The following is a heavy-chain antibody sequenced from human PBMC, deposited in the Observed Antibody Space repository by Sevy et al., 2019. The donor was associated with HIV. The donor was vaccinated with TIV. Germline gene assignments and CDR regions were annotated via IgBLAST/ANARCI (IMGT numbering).Heavy chain of an antibody. CDR3: ARDVMEMATIPFDY. CDR1: GFTFSSYS. CDR2: ISSSSSYI. D-gene: IGHD5-12*01. J-gene: IGHJ4*02. Sequence: GGSLRLSCAASGFTFSSYSMKWVRQAPGKGLEWVSSISSSSSYIYYADSVKGRFTISRDNAKNSLYLQMNSLRAEDTAVYYCARDVMEMATIPFDYWGQGTLVTVSS. V-gene: IGHV3-21*01.